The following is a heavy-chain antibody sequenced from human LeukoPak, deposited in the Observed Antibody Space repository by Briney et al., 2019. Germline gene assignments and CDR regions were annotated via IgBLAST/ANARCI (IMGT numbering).Heavy chain of an antibody. CDR3: ASARKTGTRSNWFDP. Sequence: PSETLSLTCTVSGGSISSYYWSWIRQPPGKGLEWIGYIYYSGSTNYNPSLKSRVTISVDTSKNQFSLKLSSVTAADTAVYYCASARKTGTRSNWFDPWGQGTLVTVSS. D-gene: IGHD1-7*01. J-gene: IGHJ5*02. V-gene: IGHV4-59*08. CDR2: IYYSGST. CDR1: GGSISSYY.